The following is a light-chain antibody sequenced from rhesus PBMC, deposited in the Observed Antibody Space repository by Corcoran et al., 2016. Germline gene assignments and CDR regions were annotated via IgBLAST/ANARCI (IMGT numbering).Light chain of an antibody. CDR3: RQYSSSPWT. CDR2: QAS. CDR1: QSISSW. V-gene: IGKV1-22*01. J-gene: IGKJ1*01. Sequence: DIQMTQSPPSLSASVGDTVTITCRASQSISSWLDWYQQKPGKAPKLLIYQASSLQSGVPSRFSGSGSGTDFTLTISSLQPEDFATYYCRQYSSSPWTCGQGTKVEIK.